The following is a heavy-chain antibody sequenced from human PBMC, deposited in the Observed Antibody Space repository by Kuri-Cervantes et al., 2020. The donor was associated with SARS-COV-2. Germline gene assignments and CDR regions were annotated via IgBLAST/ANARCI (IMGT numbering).Heavy chain of an antibody. CDR3: ARGINGYFFFYYLDV. V-gene: IGHV4-39*07. J-gene: IGHJ6*03. Sequence: SETLSLTCAVSGGSISSGGYFWSRIRQPPGKGLEWIGGINHRGDTYYNPSLEGRVTISRDTSENKFSLRLSSVTAADTAVYYCARGINGYFFFYYLDVWGKGTTVTVSS. D-gene: IGHD3-22*01. CDR2: INHRGDT. CDR1: GGSISSGGYF.